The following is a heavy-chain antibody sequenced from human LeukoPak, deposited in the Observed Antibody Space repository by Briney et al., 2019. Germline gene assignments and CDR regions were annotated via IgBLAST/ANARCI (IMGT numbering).Heavy chain of an antibody. CDR1: GFTFSSYS. V-gene: IGHV3-30*03. Sequence: GGSLRLSCAASGFTFSSYSMNWVRQAPGKGLEWVAFMSHDGVKIFHADSVKGRFTISRDNSKSILYLQMNSLRAEDTAVYYCARDPYYYYYMDVWGKGTTVTVSS. CDR2: MSHDGVKI. J-gene: IGHJ6*03. CDR3: ARDPYYYYYMDV.